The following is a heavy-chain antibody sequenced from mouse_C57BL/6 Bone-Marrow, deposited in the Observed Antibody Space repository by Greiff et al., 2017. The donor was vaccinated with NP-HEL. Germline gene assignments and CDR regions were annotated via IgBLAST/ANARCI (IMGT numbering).Heavy chain of an antibody. J-gene: IGHJ4*01. CDR3: ARRGTYDYDKGPYAMDY. CDR1: GYTFTDYN. D-gene: IGHD2-4*01. CDR2: INPNNGGT. Sequence: VQLQQSGPELVKPGASVKMSCKASGYTFTDYNMHWVKQSHGKSLEWIGYINPNNGGTSYNQKFKGKATSTVNKSSSTAYMELRSLTSEDSAVYYCARRGTYDYDKGPYAMDYWGQGTSVTVSS. V-gene: IGHV1-22*01.